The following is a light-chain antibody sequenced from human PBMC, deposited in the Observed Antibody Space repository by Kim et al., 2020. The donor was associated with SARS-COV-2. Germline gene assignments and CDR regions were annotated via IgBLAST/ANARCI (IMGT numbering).Light chain of an antibody. CDR3: QQRGNWPLT. Sequence: LSPGERATLAGRASQSVGSSFAWYQQKPGQAPRLLIYDTFSRATGIPARFSASGSGTDFTLTISSLEPEDFAVYYCQQRGNWPLTFGQGTKVDIK. V-gene: IGKV3-11*01. CDR2: DTF. J-gene: IGKJ1*01. CDR1: QSVGSS.